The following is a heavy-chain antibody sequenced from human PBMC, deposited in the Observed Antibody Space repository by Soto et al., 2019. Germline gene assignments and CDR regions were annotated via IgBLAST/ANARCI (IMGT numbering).Heavy chain of an antibody. V-gene: IGHV3-15*01. D-gene: IGHD3-3*01. CDR3: TTTSIGLYFDH. CDR2: IKTKTNGATT. Sequence: LLESGGGLVKPGGSLRLSCTASGFSFSKAWMSWVRQAPGKGLEWVGRIKTKTNGATTDYAAPVQGRFSISRDDSKNTLFLQMDSLQTEDTAVYYCTTTSIGLYFDHWGQGTLVTVSS. CDR1: GFSFSKAW. J-gene: IGHJ4*02.